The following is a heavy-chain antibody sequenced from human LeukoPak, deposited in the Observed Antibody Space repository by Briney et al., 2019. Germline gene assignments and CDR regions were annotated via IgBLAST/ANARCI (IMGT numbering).Heavy chain of an antibody. D-gene: IGHD2-15*01. CDR1: GFPFSNAW. CDR3: AKDHAGSGRAFES. Sequence: PGGSLRLSCAASGFPFSNAWMNWVRQAPGKGLEWVALMSSDAIKTYYADSVKGRFSISRDSSKDTLYLQMNSLRAEDTAVYYCAKDHAGSGRAFESWGQGTLVTVSS. CDR2: MSSDAIKT. J-gene: IGHJ4*02. V-gene: IGHV3-30*18.